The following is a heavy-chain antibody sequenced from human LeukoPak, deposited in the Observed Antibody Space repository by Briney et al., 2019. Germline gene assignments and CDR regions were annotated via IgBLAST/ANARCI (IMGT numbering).Heavy chain of an antibody. D-gene: IGHD3-10*01. J-gene: IGHJ5*02. V-gene: IGHV1-2*02. CDR1: GYTFSGYH. Sequence: ASVKVSCKASGYTFSGYHIHWVRQAPGQGLEWMGWINHNSGGTNFAPKFHGRVSMTRDTAISTAYMELTSLRSDDTAVYYCARGDKKENQSGPSGYFDPWGQGTLVTVSS. CDR3: ARGDKKENQSGPSGYFDP. CDR2: INHNSGGT.